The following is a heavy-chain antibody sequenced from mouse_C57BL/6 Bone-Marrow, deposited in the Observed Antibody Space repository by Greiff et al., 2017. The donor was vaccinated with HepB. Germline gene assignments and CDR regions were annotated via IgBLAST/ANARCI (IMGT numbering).Heavy chain of an antibody. CDR1: GFTFSSYA. D-gene: IGHD2-3*01. CDR3: ARDLGDGYFDY. CDR2: ISDGGSYT. J-gene: IGHJ2*01. V-gene: IGHV5-4*01. Sequence: EVQVVESGGGLVKPGGSLKLSCAASGFTFSSYAMSWVRQTPEKRLEWVATISDGGSYTYYPDNVKGRFTISRDNAKNTLYLQMSHLKSEDTAMYYCARDLGDGYFDYWGQGTTLTVSS.